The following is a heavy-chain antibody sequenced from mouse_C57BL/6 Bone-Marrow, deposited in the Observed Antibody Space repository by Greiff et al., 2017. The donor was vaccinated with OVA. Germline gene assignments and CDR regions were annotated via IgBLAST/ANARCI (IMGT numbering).Heavy chain of an antibody. V-gene: IGHV10-1*01. D-gene: IGHD1-1*01. CDR2: IRSKSNNYAT. CDR1: GFSFNTYA. CDR3: VRITTRAD. J-gene: IGHJ3*01. Sequence: EVKLMESGGGLVQPKGSLKLSCAASGFSFNTYAMNWVRQAPGKGLEWVARIRSKSNNYATYYADSVKDRFTISRDDSESMLYLQMNNLKTEDTAMYYGVRITTRADWGQGTLVTVSA.